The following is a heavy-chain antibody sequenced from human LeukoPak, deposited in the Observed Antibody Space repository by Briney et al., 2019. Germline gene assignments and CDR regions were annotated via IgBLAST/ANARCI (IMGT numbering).Heavy chain of an antibody. J-gene: IGHJ4*02. CDR2: ISYDGSNK. D-gene: IGHD2-15*01. CDR3: AKSGGPYCSGGSCYLFDY. V-gene: IGHV3-30*18. Sequence: GGSLRLSCAASGFTFSSYGMHWVRQAPGKGLEWVAVISYDGSNKYYADSVKGRFTISRDNSKNTLYLQMNSLRAEDTAVYYCAKSGGPYCSGGSCYLFDYWGQGTLVAVSS. CDR1: GFTFSSYG.